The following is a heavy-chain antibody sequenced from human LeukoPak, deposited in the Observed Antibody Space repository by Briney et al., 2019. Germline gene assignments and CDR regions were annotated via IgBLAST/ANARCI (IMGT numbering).Heavy chain of an antibody. V-gene: IGHV4-59*08. J-gene: IGHJ5*02. CDR3: ARGGSSCYGCHDWFDP. CDR2: VDKRGST. CDR1: GGSIRNYY. D-gene: IGHD2-2*01. Sequence: SETLSLTCSVSGGSIRNYYLSWIRQSPGKGLEWIGNVDKRGSTNYNPSFKSRVIVSSDTSRNEFSLKLNSVTAADTAIYYCARGGSSCYGCHDWFDPWGQGTRVTVSP.